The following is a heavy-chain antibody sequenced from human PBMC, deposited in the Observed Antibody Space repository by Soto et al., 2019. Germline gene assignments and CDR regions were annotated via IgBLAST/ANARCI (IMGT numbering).Heavy chain of an antibody. CDR2: ISSSSSYI. J-gene: IGHJ4*02. CDR3: ARGGGDYVLPFDY. CDR1: GFTFSSYS. D-gene: IGHD4-17*01. V-gene: IGHV3-21*01. Sequence: PGGSLRLSCSASGFTFSSYSMNWVRQAPGKGLEWVSSISSSSSYIYYADSVKGRFTISRDNAKNSLYLQMNSLRAEDTAVYYCARGGGDYVLPFDYWGQGTLVTVSS.